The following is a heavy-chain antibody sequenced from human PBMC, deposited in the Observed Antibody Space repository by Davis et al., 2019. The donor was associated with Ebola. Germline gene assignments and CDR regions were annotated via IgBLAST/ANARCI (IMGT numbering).Heavy chain of an antibody. V-gene: IGHV5-51*01. CDR2: IYPGDSDT. CDR3: ASKRWLLEGFDY. D-gene: IGHD5-24*01. Sequence: PGGSLRLSCKGSGYSFTSYWIGWVRQLPGKGLEWMGIIYPGDSDTRYSPSFQGQVTISADKSISTAYLQWSSLKASDTAMYYCASKRWLLEGFDYWGQGTLVTVSS. CDR1: GYSFTSYW. J-gene: IGHJ4*02.